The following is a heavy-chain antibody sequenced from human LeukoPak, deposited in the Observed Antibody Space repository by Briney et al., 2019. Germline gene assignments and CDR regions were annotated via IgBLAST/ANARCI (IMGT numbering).Heavy chain of an antibody. Sequence: GGSLRLSCTASGLTFSTSGFNWVRQAPGRGLEWVASIGPTGSDRYHADSIKGRFTISRDNANNFLYLQMNSLRAEDTAVYYCATETNGRHYDYWGQGTLLTASS. CDR2: IGPTGSDR. CDR1: GLTFSTSG. V-gene: IGHV3-21*06. J-gene: IGHJ4*02. D-gene: IGHD1-14*01. CDR3: ATETNGRHYDY.